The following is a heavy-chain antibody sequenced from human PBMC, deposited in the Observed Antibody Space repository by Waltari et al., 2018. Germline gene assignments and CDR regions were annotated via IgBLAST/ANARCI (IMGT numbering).Heavy chain of an antibody. V-gene: IGHV4-39*07. Sequence: QVQLQESGPGLVKPSETLSLTCTFSGVSISSRSNYWGWIRQPPGKGLEWIGSIYYSGSTYYNPSLKSRVTISVDTSKNQFSLKLSSVTAADTAVYYCARVSMVQGNAFDIWGQGTMVTVSS. CDR2: IYYSGST. CDR1: GVSISSRSNY. D-gene: IGHD3-10*01. J-gene: IGHJ3*02. CDR3: ARVSMVQGNAFDI.